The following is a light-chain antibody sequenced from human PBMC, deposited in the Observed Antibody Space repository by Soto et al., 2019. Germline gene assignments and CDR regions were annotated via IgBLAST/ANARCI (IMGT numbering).Light chain of an antibody. V-gene: IGKV1D-16*01. J-gene: IGKJ1*01. CDR3: QHYNSYSEA. CDR1: QGISSW. Sequence: DIPMTQSPCSVSASVGDRVTITCRASQGISSWLAWYQQKPEKAPKLVIYDASSLQSGVPSRFSGSGSGTEFTLTISSLQPDDFATYYCQHYNSYSEAFGQGTKVDIK. CDR2: DAS.